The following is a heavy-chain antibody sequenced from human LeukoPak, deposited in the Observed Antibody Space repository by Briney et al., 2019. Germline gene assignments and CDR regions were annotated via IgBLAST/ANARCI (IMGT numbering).Heavy chain of an antibody. CDR3: ARQRCGDYCYYGMDV. CDR2: IYPGDSDT. D-gene: IGHD5-24*01. Sequence: GESLKISCKGSGYSFATYYWIGWVRQMPGKGLEWMGVIYPGDSDTRYSPSFQGQVTISADKSISTAYLQWSSLKASDTAMYYCARQRCGDYCYYGMDVWGQGTTVTVSS. J-gene: IGHJ6*02. V-gene: IGHV5-51*01. CDR1: GYSFATYYW.